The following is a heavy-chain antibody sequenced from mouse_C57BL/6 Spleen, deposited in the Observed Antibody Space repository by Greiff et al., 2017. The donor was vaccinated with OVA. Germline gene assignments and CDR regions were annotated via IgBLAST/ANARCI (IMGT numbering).Heavy chain of an antibody. D-gene: IGHD1-1*01. Sequence: VQLQQPGAELVMPGASVKLSCKASGYTFTSYWMHWVKQRPGQGLAWIGEIVPYDSYTNYTQKLKGTSTLTVDKSSSTAYMQLSSLTSEDSAVYYCARARSDYGSSPHAMDYWGQGTSVTVSS. V-gene: IGHV1-69*01. J-gene: IGHJ4*01. CDR3: ARARSDYGSSPHAMDY. CDR1: GYTFTSYW. CDR2: IVPYDSYT.